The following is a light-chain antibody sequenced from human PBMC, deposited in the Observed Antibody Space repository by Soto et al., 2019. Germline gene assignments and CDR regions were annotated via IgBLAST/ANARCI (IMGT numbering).Light chain of an antibody. Sequence: DIQMTQSPSTLSASVGDIVTITCRAGQSITNWLAWYQQKPGRAPNLLIYDASNLEDGVPSRFSGSGSGTEFTLTISSLQPDDFATYYCQQYNNFPWTFGQGTRVDVK. V-gene: IGKV1-5*01. CDR3: QQYNNFPWT. J-gene: IGKJ1*01. CDR2: DAS. CDR1: QSITNW.